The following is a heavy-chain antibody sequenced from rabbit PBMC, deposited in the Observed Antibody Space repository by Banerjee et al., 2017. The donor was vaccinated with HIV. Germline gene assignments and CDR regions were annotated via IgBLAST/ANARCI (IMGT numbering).Heavy chain of an antibody. J-gene: IGHJ4*01. CDR2: IDTGDGST. Sequence: QSLEESGGDLVQPEGSLTLTCKASGFDFTNNAMCWVRQAPGKGLEWIASIDTGDGSTYYASWAKGRFTISKTSSTTVTLQMTSLTAADTATYFCARDAGGDGYSNDLWGPGTLVTVS. D-gene: IGHD7-1*01. V-gene: IGHV1S40*01. CDR1: GFDFTNNA. CDR3: ARDAGGDGYSNDL.